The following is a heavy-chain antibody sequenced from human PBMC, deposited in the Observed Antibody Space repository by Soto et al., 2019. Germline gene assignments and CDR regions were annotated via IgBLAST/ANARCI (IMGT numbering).Heavy chain of an antibody. CDR1: GYTFTNYD. Sequence: QVQLVQSGAEVKKPGASVKVSCKASGYTFTNYDINWVRQATGQGLEWMGWMNPKSGNTGYAQQFQGRVIMTRSTSISTEYMELRSLRSEDTAVYYCVRVYGEIDYWGQGTLVTVSS. CDR3: VRVYGEIDY. D-gene: IGHD4-17*01. J-gene: IGHJ4*02. CDR2: MNPKSGNT. V-gene: IGHV1-8*01.